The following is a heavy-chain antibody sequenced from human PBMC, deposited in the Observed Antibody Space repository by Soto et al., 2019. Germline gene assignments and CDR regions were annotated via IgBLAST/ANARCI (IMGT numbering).Heavy chain of an antibody. CDR1: GGTFSSYA. D-gene: IGHD2-15*01. CDR2: IIPIFGTA. CDR3: ARVLRTVHETYNWFDP. J-gene: IGHJ5*02. Sequence: SVKLSCKASGGTFSSYASSWVRQAHGQGLEWMGGIIPIFGTANYAQKFQGRVTITADESTSTAYMELSSLRSEDTAVYYCARVLRTVHETYNWFDPWGQATLVTLSS. V-gene: IGHV1-69*13.